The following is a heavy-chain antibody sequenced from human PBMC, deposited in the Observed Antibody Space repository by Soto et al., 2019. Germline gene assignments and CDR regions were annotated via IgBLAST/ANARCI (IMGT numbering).Heavy chain of an antibody. J-gene: IGHJ4*02. CDR3: ARVFEAVGQPGGGFDF. CDR2: ISGHNGNT. V-gene: IGHV1-18*01. Sequence: QVQLVQSGTEVKKPGASVKVSCKASGYTFTRFGINWVRQAPGQGLEWMGWISGHNGNTHSAQNFTCILTVPTDTSTNTAYTERRSLRSDVTAVSDCARVFEAVGQPGGGFDFWGQGTLVTVSS. CDR1: GYTFTRFG. D-gene: IGHD3-3*01.